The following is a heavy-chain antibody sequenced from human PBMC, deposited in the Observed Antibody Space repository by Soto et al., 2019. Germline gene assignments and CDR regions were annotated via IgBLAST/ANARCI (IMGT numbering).Heavy chain of an antibody. J-gene: IGHJ4*02. CDR3: ARDNDDFWSGYYYDY. Sequence: QVQLVQSGAEVKKPGASVKVSCKASGYTFTSYGISWVRQAPGQGLEWRGWNSAYNGNTNYAQKLQGRASMTTDTSTSTAYMELRSLRSDDTAVYYCARDNDDFWSGYYYDYWGQGTLVTVSS. V-gene: IGHV1-18*01. D-gene: IGHD3-3*01. CDR1: GYTFTSYG. CDR2: NSAYNGNT.